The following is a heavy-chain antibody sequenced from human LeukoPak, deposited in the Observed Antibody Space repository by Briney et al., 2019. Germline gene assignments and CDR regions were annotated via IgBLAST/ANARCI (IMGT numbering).Heavy chain of an antibody. CDR3: ARHGYGDYVGIWFNP. CDR2: INHSGST. V-gene: IGHV4-34*01. Sequence: SETLSLTCVVYGGSFSGYYWSWIRQPPGKGLEWIGEINHSGSTNYNPSLKSRVTMSVDTSKNRFSLKLNSVTAADTAVYFCARHGYGDYVGIWFNPWGQGSLVSVSS. CDR1: GGSFSGYY. J-gene: IGHJ5*02. D-gene: IGHD4-17*01.